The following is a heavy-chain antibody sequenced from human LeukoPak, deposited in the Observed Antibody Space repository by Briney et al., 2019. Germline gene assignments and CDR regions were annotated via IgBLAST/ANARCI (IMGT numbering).Heavy chain of an antibody. CDR1: GGSISSYY. CDR3: ARGGGQLPPYYYYMDV. J-gene: IGHJ6*03. D-gene: IGHD2-2*01. Sequence: SETLSLTCTVSGGSISSYYWSCIRQPPGKGLEWIGYIYYSGSTNYNPSLKSRVTISVDTSKNQFSLKLSSVTAADTAVYYCARGGGQLPPYYYYMDVWGKGTTVTVSS. V-gene: IGHV4-59*01. CDR2: IYYSGST.